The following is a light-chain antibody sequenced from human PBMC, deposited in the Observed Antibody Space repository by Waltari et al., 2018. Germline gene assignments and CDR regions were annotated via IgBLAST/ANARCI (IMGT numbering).Light chain of an antibody. J-gene: IGLJ2*01. Sequence: QSALTQPASVSGSPGQSITISCTGTSSDIGGYNYVSWYQQHPGKAPKLMFYDFSNRPSGVSNRFSGSKSGNTASLSISGLQTEDEADYYCSSYTSTGARLFGGGTKVTVL. V-gene: IGLV2-14*03. CDR2: DFS. CDR1: SSDIGGYNY. CDR3: SSYTSTGARL.